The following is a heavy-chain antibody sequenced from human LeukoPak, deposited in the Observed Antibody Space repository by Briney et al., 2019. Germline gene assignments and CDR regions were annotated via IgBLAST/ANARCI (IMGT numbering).Heavy chain of an antibody. CDR3: AKAGPPIHYYYMDV. J-gene: IGHJ6*03. V-gene: IGHV1-18*01. CDR2: ISSYNGNT. CDR1: GYIFISYG. Sequence: ASVKVSCKASGYIFISYGINWVRQAPGQGLEWMGWISSYNGNTHYAQILQGRVTMTTDTSTSIAYMELRSLRSDDTAVYYCAKAGPPIHYYYMDVWGKGTTVTISS.